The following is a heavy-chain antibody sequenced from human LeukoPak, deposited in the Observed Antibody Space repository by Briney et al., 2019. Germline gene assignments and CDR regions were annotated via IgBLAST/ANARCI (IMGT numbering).Heavy chain of an antibody. D-gene: IGHD3-10*01. V-gene: IGHV3-23*01. CDR1: GFTFSNYA. J-gene: IGHJ4*02. CDR2: ISGSGGST. Sequence: PGGSLRLSCAASGFTFSNYAMSWVRQAPGKGLEWVSSISGSGGSTYYADSVKGRFTISRDNYKNTLFLQMNSLRAEDTAIYYCAKDNYYGSGYYFDYWGQGTLVTVSS. CDR3: AKDNYYGSGYYFDY.